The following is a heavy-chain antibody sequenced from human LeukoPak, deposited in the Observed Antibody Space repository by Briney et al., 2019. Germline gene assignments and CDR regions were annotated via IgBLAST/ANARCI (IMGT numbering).Heavy chain of an antibody. CDR2: INCGDSDA. Sequence: GESLKISCKGSGYSFTNYWIGWVRQMPGKGLEWMGIINCGDSDARYSPSFQGQVTISADKSISTAYLEWSTLKASDTAMYYCARRGYTYGQGGYYFDYWGQGTLVTVSS. V-gene: IGHV5-51*01. D-gene: IGHD5-18*01. J-gene: IGHJ4*02. CDR3: ARRGYTYGQGGYYFDY. CDR1: GYSFTNYW.